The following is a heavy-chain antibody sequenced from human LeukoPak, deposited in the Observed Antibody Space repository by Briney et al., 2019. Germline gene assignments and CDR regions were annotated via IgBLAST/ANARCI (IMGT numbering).Heavy chain of an antibody. D-gene: IGHD3-16*02. Sequence: SETLSLTCTVSGGSISSYYWSWIRQPPGKGLEWIGYIYYSGSTNYNPSLKGRVTISVDTSKNQFSLKLSSVTAADTAVYYCARAGYHNWFDPWGQGTLVTVSS. CDR2: IYYSGST. CDR1: GGSISSYY. CDR3: ARAGYHNWFDP. V-gene: IGHV4-59*01. J-gene: IGHJ5*02.